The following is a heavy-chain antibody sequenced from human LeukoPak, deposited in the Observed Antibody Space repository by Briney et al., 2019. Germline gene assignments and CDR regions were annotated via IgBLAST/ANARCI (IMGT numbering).Heavy chain of an antibody. CDR3: ARRSGCSGGSCYHDAFDI. D-gene: IGHD2-15*01. CDR2: VKKDCSEK. Sequence: GGSLRLSCAASGFTFSSYWMNWVRQAQGKGLERGANVKKDCSEKYYVDSVKGRFTISRDNAKNSLYLQMNSLRAEDTVVYYCARRSGCSGGSCYHDAFDIWGQGTMVTVSS. V-gene: IGHV3-7*01. J-gene: IGHJ3*02. CDR1: GFTFSSYW.